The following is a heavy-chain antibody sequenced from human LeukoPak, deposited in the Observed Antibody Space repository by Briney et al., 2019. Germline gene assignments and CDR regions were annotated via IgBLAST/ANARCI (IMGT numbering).Heavy chain of an antibody. V-gene: IGHV4-4*09. D-gene: IGHD6-13*01. Sequence: SETLSLTCTVSGGSISSYYWSWIRQPPGKGLEWIGYIYTSVSTNYNPSLKSRVTISVDTSKNQFSLKLSSVTAADTAVYYCARVFNRRASWYRIDPWGQGTMVTVSS. J-gene: IGHJ3*01. CDR3: ARVFNRRASWYRIDP. CDR2: IYTSVST. CDR1: GGSISSYY.